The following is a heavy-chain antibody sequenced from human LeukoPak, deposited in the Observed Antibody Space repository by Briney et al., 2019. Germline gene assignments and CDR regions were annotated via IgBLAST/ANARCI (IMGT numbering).Heavy chain of an antibody. CDR1: GGSFSGYS. J-gene: IGHJ4*02. D-gene: IGHD5-18*01. V-gene: IGHV4-34*01. CDR2: INYNGDT. CDR3: ARDSVDTYGQPFDS. Sequence: SETLSLTCAVYGGSFSGYSWSWIRQPPGKGLQWIGEINYNGDTNYNPSLKSQRLTISIDRSLNQFSLKLTSVTAADTAMYFCARDSVDTYGQPFDSWGQRTQVTVSS.